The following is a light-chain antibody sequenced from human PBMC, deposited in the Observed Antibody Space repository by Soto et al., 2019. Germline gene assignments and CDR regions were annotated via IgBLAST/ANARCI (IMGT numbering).Light chain of an antibody. Sequence: DIQMTQSPSTLSASVGDRVTITCRASQSISSWLAWYQQKPGKAPKLLIYKASSLESGVPSRFSGSGFGTEFTLTISSLQPDDFATYYCQQYNSYSTFGPGTKVDIK. CDR2: KAS. CDR1: QSISSW. J-gene: IGKJ3*01. CDR3: QQYNSYST. V-gene: IGKV1-5*03.